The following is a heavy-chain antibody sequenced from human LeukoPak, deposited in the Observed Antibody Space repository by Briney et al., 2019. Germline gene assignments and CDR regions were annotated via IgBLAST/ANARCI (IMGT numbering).Heavy chain of an antibody. J-gene: IGHJ4*02. CDR1: GFTFDDYA. D-gene: IGHD3-22*01. CDR2: ISWNSGSI. Sequence: PGRSLRLSCAASGFTFDDYAMHWVRQAPGKGLGWVSGISWNSGSIGYADSVKGRFTISRDNAKNSLYLQMNSLRAEDTALYYCAKDLDGSSGYSLDYWGQGTLVTVSS. CDR3: AKDLDGSSGYSLDY. V-gene: IGHV3-9*01.